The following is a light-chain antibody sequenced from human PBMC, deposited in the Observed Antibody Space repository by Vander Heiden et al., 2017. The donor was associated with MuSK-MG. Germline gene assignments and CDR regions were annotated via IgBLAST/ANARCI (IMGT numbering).Light chain of an antibody. CDR1: QSISSY. CDR3: QQNDSNPMFT. V-gene: IGKV1-39*01. CDR2: AAS. Sequence: DIQMTQSPSSLSASVGDRVTMTCRASQSISSYLNWYQQKPGKAPKLLIYAASSLQSGVPSRFSGSGYGKDFTLTISSRQPEDFAPYYCQQNDSNPMFTFGQGTKMEIK. J-gene: IGKJ2*01.